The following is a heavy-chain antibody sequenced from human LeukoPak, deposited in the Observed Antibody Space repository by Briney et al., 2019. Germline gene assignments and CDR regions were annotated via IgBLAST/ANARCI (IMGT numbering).Heavy chain of an antibody. CDR3: ARSPGDPGWYFDL. CDR2: IYYSGST. J-gene: IGHJ2*01. D-gene: IGHD7-27*01. CDR1: GGSISSSSYY. Sequence: PSETLSLTCTVSGGSISSSSYYWGWIRQPPGKGLEWIGSIYYSGSTNYNPSLKSRVTISVDTSKNQFSLKLSSVTAADTAVYYCARSPGDPGWYFDLWGRGTLVTVSS. V-gene: IGHV4-39*01.